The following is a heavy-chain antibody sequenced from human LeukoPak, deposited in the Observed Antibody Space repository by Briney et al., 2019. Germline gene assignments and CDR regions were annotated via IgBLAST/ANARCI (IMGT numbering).Heavy chain of an antibody. J-gene: IGHJ6*02. D-gene: IGHD2-21*01. CDR1: GFTFSYYG. Sequence: GGSLRLSCAASGFTFSYYGIHWVRQAPGKGLEWVAIISFDGSNEYYADSVKGRFTISRDNSKNTMYLQMNSLRAEDTAIYYCAKDRGFSISSYFYYGMDVWGQGTTVTVAS. V-gene: IGHV3-30*18. CDR3: AKDRGFSISSYFYYGMDV. CDR2: ISFDGSNE.